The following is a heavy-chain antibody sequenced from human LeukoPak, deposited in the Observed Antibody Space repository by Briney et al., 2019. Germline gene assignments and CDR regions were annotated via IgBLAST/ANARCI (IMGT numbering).Heavy chain of an antibody. J-gene: IGHJ3*02. D-gene: IGHD3-3*01. Sequence: SETLSLTCTVSDGSISSYYWSWIRQPAGKGLEWIGRLYTSGSTNYNPSLKSRVTMSLDTSKNQFSLKLSSVTAADTAVYYCARITIFGVVTDDAFDIWDQGTMVTISS. V-gene: IGHV4-4*07. CDR3: ARITIFGVVTDDAFDI. CDR2: LYTSGST. CDR1: DGSISSYY.